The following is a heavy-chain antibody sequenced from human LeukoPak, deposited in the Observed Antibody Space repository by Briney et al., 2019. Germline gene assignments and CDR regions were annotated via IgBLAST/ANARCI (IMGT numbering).Heavy chain of an antibody. CDR1: GGTFSSYA. V-gene: IGHV1-69*06. D-gene: IGHD6-19*01. CDR3: ARGVAVAGPWFDP. CDR2: IIPIFGTA. Sequence: SVRVSCKASGGTFSSYAISWVRQAPGQGLEWMGRIIPIFGTANYAQKFQGRVTITADKSTSTAYMELSSLRSEDTAVYYCARGVAVAGPWFDPWGQGTLVTVSS. J-gene: IGHJ5*02.